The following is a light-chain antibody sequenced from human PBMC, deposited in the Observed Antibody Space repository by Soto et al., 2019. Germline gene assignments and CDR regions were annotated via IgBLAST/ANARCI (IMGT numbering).Light chain of an antibody. Sequence: QLVLTQPPSVSGAPGQRVTISCIESSSDIGAGYDVHWYQQLPGTAPKLLIYGNSNRPSGVPDRFSGSKSGTSASLATTGLQAEDEADYYCQSYDSSLSGYVFGTGTKVTVL. J-gene: IGLJ1*01. V-gene: IGLV1-40*01. CDR3: QSYDSSLSGYV. CDR1: SSDIGAGYD. CDR2: GNS.